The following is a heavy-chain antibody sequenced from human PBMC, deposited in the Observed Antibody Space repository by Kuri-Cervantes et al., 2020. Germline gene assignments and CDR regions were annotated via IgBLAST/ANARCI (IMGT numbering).Heavy chain of an antibody. Sequence: SVKVSCKASGGTFSSYAFSWVRQAPGQGLEWMGGIIPIFRTANYAQKFQGRVTITTDESASTAYMELSSLKASDTAMYYCARHFGSYYYYYYMDVWGKGTTVTVSS. CDR2: IIPIFRTA. CDR1: GGTFSSYA. D-gene: IGHD3-3*01. J-gene: IGHJ6*03. CDR3: ARHFGSYYYYYYMDV. V-gene: IGHV1-69*05.